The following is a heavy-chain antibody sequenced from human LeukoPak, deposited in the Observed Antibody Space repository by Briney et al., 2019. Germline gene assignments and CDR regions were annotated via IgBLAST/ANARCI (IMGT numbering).Heavy chain of an antibody. CDR1: GGTFSSYA. V-gene: IGHV1-46*01. Sequence: ASVKVSCKASGGTFSSYAISWVRQAPGQGLEWMGIINPSGGSTSYAQKFQGRVTMTRDTSTSTVYMELSSLRSEDTAVYYCASSGDSSSWYWSLYWGQGTLVTVSS. CDR3: ASSGDSSSWYWSLY. D-gene: IGHD6-13*01. CDR2: INPSGGST. J-gene: IGHJ4*02.